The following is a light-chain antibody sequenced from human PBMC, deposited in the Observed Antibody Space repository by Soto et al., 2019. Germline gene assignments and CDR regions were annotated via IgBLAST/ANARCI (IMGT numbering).Light chain of an antibody. V-gene: IGLV2-11*01. CDR3: CAYAGTHWV. CDR2: DVN. J-gene: IGLJ3*02. CDR1: NSDVGGYDY. Sequence: QSALTQPRSVSGSPGQSVTISCTGTNSDVGGYDYVSWYQQYPGKAPKFMIYDVNKRPSGVPDRFSGSKSGNTASLTISGLQADDEADYYCCAYAGTHWVFGGGTKLTVL.